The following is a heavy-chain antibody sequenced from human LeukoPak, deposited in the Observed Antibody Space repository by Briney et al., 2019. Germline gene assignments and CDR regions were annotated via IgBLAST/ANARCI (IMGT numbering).Heavy chain of an antibody. D-gene: IGHD3-9*01. CDR1: GDSVSSNNGA. J-gene: IGHJ4*02. V-gene: IGHV6-1*01. Sequence: SQTLSLTCAISGDSVSSNNGAWNWIRQSPSRGLEWLGRTYYRSKWYNDYAESLISRITISPITSKNQFSLQLYSVTPEDTAVYYCARDVGTTGWHTFDYWGQGTLVTVSS. CDR2: TYYRSKWYN. CDR3: ARDVGTTGWHTFDY.